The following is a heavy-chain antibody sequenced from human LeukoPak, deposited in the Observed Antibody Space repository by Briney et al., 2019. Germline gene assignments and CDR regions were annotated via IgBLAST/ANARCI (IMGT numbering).Heavy chain of an antibody. Sequence: GSLRLSCAASGFTFSDYGMHWVRQAAGKGLEWVAVIWYNGDHKYYADSVKGRFTISRDNSKNTLYLQMNSLRAEDTAVYYCAKDRDYDYIWGSYRIFDYWGQGTLVTVSS. V-gene: IGHV3-33*06. J-gene: IGHJ4*02. CDR2: IWYNGDHK. CDR3: AKDRDYDYIWGSYRIFDY. D-gene: IGHD3-16*02. CDR1: GFTFSDYG.